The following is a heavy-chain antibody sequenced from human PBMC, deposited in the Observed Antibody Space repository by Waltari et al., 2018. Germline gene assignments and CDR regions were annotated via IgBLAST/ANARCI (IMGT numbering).Heavy chain of an antibody. D-gene: IGHD2-2*01. J-gene: IGHJ4*02. Sequence: QVQLVQSGAEVKKPGSSVKVSCKASGGTFSSYAISWVRQALGHGLEWMGGVILTLGKANYAQKFQGGVTITADESTSTAYMGLSSLRAEDTAVYYCARGYQLLSYFDYWGQGTLVTVSS. CDR3: ARGYQLLSYFDY. CDR1: GGTFSSYA. CDR2: VILTLGKA. V-gene: IGHV1-69*01.